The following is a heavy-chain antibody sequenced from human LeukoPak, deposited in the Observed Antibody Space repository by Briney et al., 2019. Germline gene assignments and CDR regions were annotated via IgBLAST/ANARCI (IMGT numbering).Heavy chain of an antibody. CDR2: FDPEDGET. CDR3: ATSRPRVVPAALDSYFDY. D-gene: IGHD2-2*01. CDR1: GYTLTELS. J-gene: IGHJ4*02. V-gene: IGHV1-24*01. Sequence: ASVKVSRMGSGYTLTELSMHWVRQAPGKGREWMGGFDPEDGETIYAHKFQGRVTMTEDTSTDTAYMELSSLRSEDTAVYYCATSRPRVVPAALDSYFDYWGQGTLATVSS.